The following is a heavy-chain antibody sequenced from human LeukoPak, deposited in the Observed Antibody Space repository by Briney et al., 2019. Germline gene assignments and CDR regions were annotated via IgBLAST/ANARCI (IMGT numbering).Heavy chain of an antibody. CDR2: IYPGDSDT. CDR1: GRSFSKSW. V-gene: IGHV5-51*01. CDR3: ARPPPGYCSSTSCPWIAFDI. D-gene: IGHD2-2*01. J-gene: IGHJ3*02. Sequence: GESLKISCKGSGRSFSKSWIGWVRQMPGKGLEWMGIIYPGDSDTKYSPSFQGQVTISADKSISTAYLQWSSLKASDTAMYYCARPPPGYCSSTSCPWIAFDIWGQGTMVTVSS.